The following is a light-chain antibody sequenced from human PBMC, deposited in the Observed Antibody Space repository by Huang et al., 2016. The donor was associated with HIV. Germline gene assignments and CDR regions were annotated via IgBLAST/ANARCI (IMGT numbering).Light chain of an antibody. V-gene: IGKV4-1*01. CDR1: QSVLFSSKNRNY. CDR2: WAS. J-gene: IGKJ4*01. Sequence: DIVMTQSPNSLAVSLGARATIHCKSSQSVLFSSKNRNYLAWYQQKPGQPPKLLIYWASTRESGVPDRFSGSGSATDFTLTIRSLQAEDVADYYCQQYYSLPPSFGGGTKVEI. CDR3: QQYYSLPPS.